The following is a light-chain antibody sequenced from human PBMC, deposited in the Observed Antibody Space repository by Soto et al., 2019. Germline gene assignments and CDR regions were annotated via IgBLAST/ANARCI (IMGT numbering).Light chain of an antibody. J-gene: IGLJ1*01. V-gene: IGLV2-23*02. Sequence: QSALTQPASVSGSPGQSITISCTGTSSDFGSYNLVSWYQQHPGKAPKLMIYEVSKRPSGVSNRFSGSKSGNTASLTISGLQAEDEADYYCCSYAGRSTYVFGTGDQGHRP. CDR1: SSDFGSYNL. CDR3: CSYAGRSTYV. CDR2: EVS.